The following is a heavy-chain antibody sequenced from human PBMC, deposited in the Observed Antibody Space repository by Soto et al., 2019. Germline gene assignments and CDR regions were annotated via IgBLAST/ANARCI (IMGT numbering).Heavy chain of an antibody. V-gene: IGHV1-69*06. CDR1: VGTFSSYA. D-gene: IGHD3-22*01. J-gene: IGHJ5*02. Sequence: QVQLVQSGAEVKKPGSSVNVSCQASVGTFSSYAISWVRQAPGQGLEWMGGIIPIFGTANYAQKFQGRVTITADKATSTAYMELSSLRSEDTAVDYCASGSTMMADGFDHWGQGTLVTVSS. CDR3: ASGSTMMADGFDH. CDR2: IIPIFGTA.